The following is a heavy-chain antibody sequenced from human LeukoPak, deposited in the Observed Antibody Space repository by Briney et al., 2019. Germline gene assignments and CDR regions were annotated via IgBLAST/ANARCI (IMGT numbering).Heavy chain of an antibody. CDR1: GFSFSSYE. CDR2: IGSSGSTV. Sequence: GGSLRLSCAASGFSFSSYEMNWVRQAPGKGLEWVSYIGSSGSTVYYADSVKGRFTISRDNAKNSLYLQMNSLRTEDTAVYSCARYYYDSSGYYFFDYWGQGTLVTVSS. D-gene: IGHD3-22*01. J-gene: IGHJ4*02. CDR3: ARYYYDSSGYYFFDY. V-gene: IGHV3-48*03.